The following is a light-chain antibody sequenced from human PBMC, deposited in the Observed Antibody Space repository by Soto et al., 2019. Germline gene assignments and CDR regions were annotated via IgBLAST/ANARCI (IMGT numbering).Light chain of an antibody. CDR3: QQFYSRPPWT. CDR2: WAS. V-gene: IGKV4-1*01. Sequence: DIVMTQSPDSLAVSLGERATISCKSSQSVLYSSNNKNYLAWYQHKPGQPPKLLIYWASTRDSGVPDRFSGSGYGTAFTLTISNLQAEDVAVYYCQQFYSRPPWTFGQGTKVDIK. J-gene: IGKJ1*01. CDR1: QSVLYSSNNKNY.